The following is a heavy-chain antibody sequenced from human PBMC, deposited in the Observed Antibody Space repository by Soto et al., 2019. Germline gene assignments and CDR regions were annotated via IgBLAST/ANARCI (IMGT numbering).Heavy chain of an antibody. D-gene: IGHD5-12*01. Sequence: PSETLSLTCTVSGGSISSYYWSWIRQPPGKGLEWIGYIYYSGITNYNPSLKSRVTISVDASENQFSLRLSSVTAADTAVYYCASQQGGLRLLDYWGQGTLVTVSS. CDR2: IYYSGIT. J-gene: IGHJ4*02. V-gene: IGHV4-59*08. CDR1: GGSISSYY. CDR3: ASQQGGLRLLDY.